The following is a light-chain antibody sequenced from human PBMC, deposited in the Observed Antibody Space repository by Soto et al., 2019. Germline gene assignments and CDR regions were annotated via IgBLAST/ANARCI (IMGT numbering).Light chain of an antibody. CDR2: EVS. V-gene: IGLV2-8*01. J-gene: IGLJ1*01. CDR3: RSSAGSNGYV. CDR1: SSDVGGYNY. Sequence: QSALTQPPSASGSPGQSVTISCTGTSSDVGGYNYVSWYQQHPGKAPKLMIYEVSKRPSGVPDRFSGSKSGNTASLTVSGLQAEDEADYYRRSSAGSNGYVFGTGTKVTVL.